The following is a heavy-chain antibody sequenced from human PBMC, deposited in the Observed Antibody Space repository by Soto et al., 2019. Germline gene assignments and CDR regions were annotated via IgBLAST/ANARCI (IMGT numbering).Heavy chain of an antibody. CDR1: GGTFSSYA. D-gene: IGHD3-22*01. J-gene: IGHJ4*02. CDR3: AQIPPYYYDSSAPNSGDY. CDR2: IIPIFGTA. Sequence: GASMKVSCKASGGTFSSYASSWVRQAPGQGLEWMGGIIPIFGTANYAQKFQGRVTITADESTSTAYMELSSLRSEDTAVYYCAQIPPYYYDSSAPNSGDYWGQGTLVTVSS. V-gene: IGHV1-69*01.